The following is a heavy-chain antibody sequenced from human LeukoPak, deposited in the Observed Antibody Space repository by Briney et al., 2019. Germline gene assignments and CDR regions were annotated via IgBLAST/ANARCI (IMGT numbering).Heavy chain of an antibody. V-gene: IGHV4-30-4*01. Sequence: SETLSLTCTVSGGSISSGDYYWSWIRQPPGKDLEWIGYIYYSGSTYYNPSLKSRVTISVDTSKNQFSLKLSSVTAADTAVYYCARGHIKLGSEDAFDIWGQGTMVTVSS. D-gene: IGHD7-27*01. CDR1: GGSISSGDYY. CDR3: ARGHIKLGSEDAFDI. CDR2: IYYSGST. J-gene: IGHJ3*02.